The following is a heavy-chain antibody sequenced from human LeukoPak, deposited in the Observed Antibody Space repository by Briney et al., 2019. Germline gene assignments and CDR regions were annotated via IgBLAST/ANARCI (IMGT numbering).Heavy chain of an antibody. CDR1: GYTLTDLS. CDR2: FDPEDGET. D-gene: IGHD2-2*01. J-gene: IGHJ5*02. V-gene: IGHV1-24*01. CDR3: ATSCKNRDWFDP. Sequence: ASVKVSCKVSGYTLTDLSIHWVRQARGKGLEWMGGFDPEDGETIYAQKFQGRVTMTEDTSSDTAYMELSSLRSEDTAVYYCATSCKNRDWFDPWGQGTLVTVSS.